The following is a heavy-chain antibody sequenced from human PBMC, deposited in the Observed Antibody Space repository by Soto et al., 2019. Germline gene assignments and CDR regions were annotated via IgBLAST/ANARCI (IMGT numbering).Heavy chain of an antibody. D-gene: IGHD6-13*01. J-gene: IGHJ6*02. CDR2: ISAYNGNT. CDR3: ARTHSWPMGYYGMDV. Sequence: APVKVSCKASGYTFTSYGISWVRQAPGQGLEWMGWISAYNGNTNYAQKLQGRGTMTTDTPTSTAYMELRSLRSDDTAVYSCARTHSWPMGYYGMDVGGQGTTVTVSS. V-gene: IGHV1-18*01. CDR1: GYTFTSYG.